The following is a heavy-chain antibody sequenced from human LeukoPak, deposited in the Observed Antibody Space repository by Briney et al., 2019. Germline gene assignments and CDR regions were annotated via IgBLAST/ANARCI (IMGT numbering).Heavy chain of an antibody. CDR1: GFTFSSYS. CDR2: ISSSSSTI. D-gene: IGHD6-19*01. Sequence: GGSLRLSCAATGFTFSSYSMNWVRQAPGKGLEWVSYISSSSSTIYYADSVKGRFTISRDNAKNSLYLQMNSLRAEDTAVYYCVAVAGRTSYYYYYMDVWGKGTTVTVSS. V-gene: IGHV3-48*01. CDR3: VAVAGRTSYYYYYMDV. J-gene: IGHJ6*03.